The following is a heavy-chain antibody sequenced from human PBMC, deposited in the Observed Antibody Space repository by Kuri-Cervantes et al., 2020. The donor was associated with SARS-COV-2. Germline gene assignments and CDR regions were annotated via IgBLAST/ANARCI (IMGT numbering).Heavy chain of an antibody. CDR1: GYTFTSSG. CDR3: ARWAPRGYDFWSGPLDY. J-gene: IGHJ4*02. D-gene: IGHD3-3*01. Sequence: ASVKVSCKASGYTFTSSGISWVRQAPGQGLEWMGWISAYNGNTNYAQKLQGRVTMTTDTSTSTAYMELRSLRSDDTTVYYCARWAPRGYDFWSGPLDYWGQGTLVTVSS. CDR2: ISAYNGNT. V-gene: IGHV1-18*01.